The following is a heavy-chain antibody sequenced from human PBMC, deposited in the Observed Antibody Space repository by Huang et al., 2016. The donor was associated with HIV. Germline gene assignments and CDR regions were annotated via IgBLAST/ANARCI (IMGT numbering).Heavy chain of an antibody. CDR2: IKHLGSP. Sequence: QVHLQQWGAGLLKSAETLSLTCAVYGGSLSGYYWSWLRQTPGKGLEWIGEIKHLGSPNYNPALKSRVSISMDGSKKQFSLKLRSISDADTAVYFCARDATKNPRGWFDPWGQGTLVTVSS. V-gene: IGHV4-34*02. CDR3: ARDATKNPRGWFDP. J-gene: IGHJ5*02. CDR1: GGSLSGYY. D-gene: IGHD3-10*01.